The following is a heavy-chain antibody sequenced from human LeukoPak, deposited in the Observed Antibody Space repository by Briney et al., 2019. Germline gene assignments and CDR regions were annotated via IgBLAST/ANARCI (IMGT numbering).Heavy chain of an antibody. D-gene: IGHD3-22*01. CDR3: ARDFYDSSGYFDY. CDR2: ISSSGSTI. J-gene: IGHJ4*02. CDR1: GFTFSSYE. Sequence: GGSLRLSCAASGFTFSSYEMNWVRQAPGKGLEWVSYISSSGSTIYYADSVKGRFTISRDNAKNSLYLQINSLRAEDTAVYYCARDFYDSSGYFDYWGQGTLVTVSS. V-gene: IGHV3-48*03.